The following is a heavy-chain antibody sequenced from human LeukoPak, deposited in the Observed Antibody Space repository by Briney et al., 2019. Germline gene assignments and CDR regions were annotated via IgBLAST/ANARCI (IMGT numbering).Heavy chain of an antibody. CDR1: GFTVSSNY. J-gene: IGHJ6*03. D-gene: IGHD1-26*01. CDR3: AKGRGWEASYYYYYMDV. Sequence: GGSLRLSCAASGFTVSSNYMSWVRQAPGKGLEWVSVIYSGGSTYYADSVKGRFTISRDNAKNSLYLQMNSLRAEDTAVYYCAKGRGWEASYYYYYMDVWGKGTTVTISS. V-gene: IGHV3-66*01. CDR2: IYSGGST.